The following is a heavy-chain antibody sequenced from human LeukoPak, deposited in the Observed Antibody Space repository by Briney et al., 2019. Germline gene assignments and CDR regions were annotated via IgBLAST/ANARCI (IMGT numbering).Heavy chain of an antibody. CDR2: MYNRGRT. V-gene: IGHV4-59*01. CDR3: ARAEKAVTGTLDS. Sequence: PSETLSLTCTVSGDSISNYYWSWIRQSPGKELEWIGYMYNRGRTIYTPSLKSRVTISTDTSKNQFSLRLTSVTAADTAVYYCARAEKAVTGTLDSWGQGTLITVSS. D-gene: IGHD6-19*01. J-gene: IGHJ4*02. CDR1: GDSISNYY.